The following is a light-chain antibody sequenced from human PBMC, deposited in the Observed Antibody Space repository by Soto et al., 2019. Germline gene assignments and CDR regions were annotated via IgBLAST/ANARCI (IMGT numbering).Light chain of an antibody. CDR2: DAS. Sequence: DIQMTQSPSSLSASVGDRVTITCRASQSITTSLNWYQHKPGKAPKLLIHDASSLDSGVPSRFSGSGSGTDFTLSISSLQPKDFATYYCQQSYRTPRTFGQGTKVDIK. J-gene: IGKJ1*01. CDR1: QSITTS. CDR3: QQSYRTPRT. V-gene: IGKV1-39*01.